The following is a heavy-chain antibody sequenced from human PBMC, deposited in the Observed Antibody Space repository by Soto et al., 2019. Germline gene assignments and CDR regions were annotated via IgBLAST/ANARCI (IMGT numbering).Heavy chain of an antibody. CDR3: ARHNSYAIDY. Sequence: SETLSLTCTVSGTSISSYYWSWIRQPPGKGLEWIANIHYSGTTNYNPSLASRVTLSVDTSKNQFSLKMTSVTAADRAMYFCARHNSYAIDYWGRGALVTVSS. V-gene: IGHV4-59*01. CDR1: GTSISSYY. CDR2: IHYSGTT. J-gene: IGHJ4*02. D-gene: IGHD2-8*01.